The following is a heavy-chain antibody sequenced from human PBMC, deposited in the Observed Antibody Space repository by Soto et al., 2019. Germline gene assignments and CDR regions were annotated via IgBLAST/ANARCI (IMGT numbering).Heavy chain of an antibody. V-gene: IGHV4-38-2*02. CDR3: AIDSYYDFWSGSSNPYGMDV. J-gene: IGHJ6*02. CDR2: IYHSGST. Sequence: PSETLSLTCAVSGYSISSGYYWGWIRQPPGKGLEWIGSIYHSGSTYYNPSLKSRVTISVDTSKNQFSLKLSSVTAADTAVYYCAIDSYYDFWSGSSNPYGMDVWGQVTTVTASS. CDR1: GYSISSGYY. D-gene: IGHD3-3*01.